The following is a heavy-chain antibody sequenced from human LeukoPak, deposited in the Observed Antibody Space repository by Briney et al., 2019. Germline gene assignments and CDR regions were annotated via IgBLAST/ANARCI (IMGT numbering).Heavy chain of an antibody. CDR2: IQYDGSYQ. D-gene: IGHD2-2*01. CDR3: AKDHADIVVLPGAHIDY. CDR1: GLTFSSHG. J-gene: IGHJ4*02. Sequence: GGSLRLSFEASGLTFSSHGLNWVGQAPGKGLDWLAVIQYDGSYQYYADSVKGRVTISRDNFKNTLYLQMNSLRADDTAVYYCAKDHADIVVLPGAHIDYWGQGTLVTVSS. V-gene: IGHV3-30*18.